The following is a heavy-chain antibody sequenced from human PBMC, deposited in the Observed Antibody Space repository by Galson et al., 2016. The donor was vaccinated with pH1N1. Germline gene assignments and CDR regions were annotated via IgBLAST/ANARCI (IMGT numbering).Heavy chain of an antibody. V-gene: IGHV3-23*01. CDR2: ISGSGGST. CDR1: GFTFSSYA. D-gene: IGHD2-2*01. CDR3: AKDIGYCSSTSCQYYYYGMDV. Sequence: SLRLSCAASGFTFSSYAMSWVRQAPGKGLEWVSAISGSGGSTYSADSVKGRFTISRDNSKNTLYLQMNSLRAEDTAVYYCAKDIGYCSSTSCQYYYYGMDVWGQGTTVTVSS. J-gene: IGHJ6*02.